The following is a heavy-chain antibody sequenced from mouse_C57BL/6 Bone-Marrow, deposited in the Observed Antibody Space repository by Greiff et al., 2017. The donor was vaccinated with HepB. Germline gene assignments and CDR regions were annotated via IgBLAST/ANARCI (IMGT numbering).Heavy chain of an antibody. Sequence: DVKLVESGGDLVKPGGSLKLSCAASGFTFSSYGMSWVRQTPDKRLEWVATISSGGSYTYYPDSVKGRFTISRDNAKNTLYLQMSSLKSEDTAMYYCERHYYDSWGQGTSVTVSS. CDR3: ERHYYDS. D-gene: IGHD2-4*01. CDR2: ISSGGSYT. V-gene: IGHV5-6*02. J-gene: IGHJ4*01. CDR1: GFTFSSYG.